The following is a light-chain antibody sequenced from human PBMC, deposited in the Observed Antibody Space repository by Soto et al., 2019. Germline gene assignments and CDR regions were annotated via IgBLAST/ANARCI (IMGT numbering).Light chain of an antibody. CDR3: QQYYETPPYT. CDR1: QSIFYSSNNKNY. CDR2: WAS. V-gene: IGKV4-1*01. J-gene: IGKJ2*01. Sequence: DIVMTQSPDSLAVSLGERATINCKSSQSIFYSSNNKNYLAWYQKKPGHPPKLLIYWASTRESGVPDRFSRSGSGTECTLTIGSLQAEDVAVYYCQQYYETPPYTFGQGTKLEIQ.